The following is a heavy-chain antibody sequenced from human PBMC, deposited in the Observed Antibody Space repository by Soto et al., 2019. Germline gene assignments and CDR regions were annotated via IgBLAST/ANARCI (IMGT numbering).Heavy chain of an antibody. V-gene: IGHV4-39*02. CDR3: ARLVVVASVANV. Sequence: PSETLSLTCSVSGGSINYNSYHWGWIRQPPGQGLEWIGSIFYTGTTFYNPSLESRVTMSVDTSKNSFSLHLTSVTAADTAVYFCARLVVVASVANVWGQGTLVTVSS. CDR2: IFYTGTT. J-gene: IGHJ4*02. D-gene: IGHD2-2*01. CDR1: GGSINYNSYH.